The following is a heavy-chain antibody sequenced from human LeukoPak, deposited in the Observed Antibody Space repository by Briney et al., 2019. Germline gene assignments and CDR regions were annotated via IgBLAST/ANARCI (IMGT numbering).Heavy chain of an antibody. J-gene: IGHJ4*02. D-gene: IGHD6-13*01. CDR2: ISYDGSNK. CDR1: GFTLSSYA. V-gene: IGHV3-30-3*01. Sequence: GGSLRLSCAASGFTLSSYAMHWVRQAPGKGLEWVAVISYDGSNKYYADSVKGRFTISRDNSKNTLYLQMNSLRAEDTAVYYCARAGALGGPWYSSSWNFDYWGQGTLVTVSS. CDR3: ARAGALGGPWYSSSWNFDY.